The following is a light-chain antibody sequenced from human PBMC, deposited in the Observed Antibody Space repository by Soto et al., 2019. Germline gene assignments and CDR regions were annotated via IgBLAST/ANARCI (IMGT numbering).Light chain of an antibody. CDR1: SVSIASNY. V-gene: IGLV6-57*03. CDR2: EDN. Sequence: NFMLTQPHTVSETPGKTVTISCTRSSVSIASNYVQWYQQRPGSAPTTVIYEDNQRPSGVPDRFSGSIDSSSNSASLTISGLKTEDEADYYCQSYDRSNCVCGTGIKLTVL. CDR3: QSYDRSNCV. J-gene: IGLJ1*01.